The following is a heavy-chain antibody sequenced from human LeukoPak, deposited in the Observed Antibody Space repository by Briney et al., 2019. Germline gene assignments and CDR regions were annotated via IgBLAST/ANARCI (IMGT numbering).Heavy chain of an antibody. V-gene: IGHV3-53*04. CDR3: ATRQAPYYYYGMDV. CDR2: IYSGSST. CDR1: GFTVRSNY. Sequence: GGSLRLSCAASGFTVRSNYMSWVRQAPGKGLEWASVIYSGSSTYYADSVKGRFTISRHNSKNTLYLQMNSLRAEDTAVYYCATRQAPYYYYGMDVWGQGTTVTVSS. J-gene: IGHJ6*02.